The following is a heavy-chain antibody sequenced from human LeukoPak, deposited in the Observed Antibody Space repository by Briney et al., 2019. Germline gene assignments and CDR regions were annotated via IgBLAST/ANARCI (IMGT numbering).Heavy chain of an antibody. V-gene: IGHV4-59*08. CDR1: GGSISSYY. CDR2: IYYSGST. J-gene: IGHJ4*02. D-gene: IGHD3-10*01. Sequence: SETLSLTCTVSGGSISSYYWSWIRQPPGKGLEWIGYIYYSGSTNYNPSLKSRVTISVDTSKNQFSLKLSSVTAADTAVYYCARNQGPYGLFDYWGQGTLVTVSS. CDR3: ARNQGPYGLFDY.